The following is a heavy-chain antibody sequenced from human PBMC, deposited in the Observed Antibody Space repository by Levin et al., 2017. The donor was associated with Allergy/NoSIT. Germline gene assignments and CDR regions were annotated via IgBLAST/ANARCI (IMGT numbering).Heavy chain of an antibody. V-gene: IGHV1-2*02. Sequence: GESLKISCKASGYTFTGYYMHWVRQAPGQGLEWMGWINPNSGGTNYAQKFQGRVTMTRDTSISTAYMELSRLRSDDTAVYYCARDPDYGDSACFDYWGQGTLVTVSS. CDR3: ARDPDYGDSACFDY. CDR1: GYTFTGYY. J-gene: IGHJ4*02. D-gene: IGHD4-17*01. CDR2: INPNSGGT.